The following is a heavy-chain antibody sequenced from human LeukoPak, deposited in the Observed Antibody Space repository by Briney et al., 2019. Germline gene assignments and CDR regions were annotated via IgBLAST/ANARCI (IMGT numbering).Heavy chain of an antibody. CDR2: IDYTGST. J-gene: IGHJ4*02. V-gene: IGHV4-39*07. CDR3: ASGHWRNPLGY. Sequence: SETLSLTCIVSGGSISSSSYYWGWIRQPPGKGLEWIGSIDYTGSTYYNPSLKSRVTISVDKSKNQFSLKLSSVTAADTAVYYCASGHWRNPLGYWGQGTLVTVSS. D-gene: IGHD1-1*01. CDR1: GGSISSSSYY.